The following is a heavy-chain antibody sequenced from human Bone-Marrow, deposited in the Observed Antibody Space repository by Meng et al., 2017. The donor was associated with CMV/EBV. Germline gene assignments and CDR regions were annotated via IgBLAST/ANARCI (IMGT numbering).Heavy chain of an antibody. J-gene: IGHJ3*02. Sequence: ASVKVSCKASGYTFTSYGISWVRQAPGQGLEWMGWISAYNGNTNYAQKLQGRVTMTTDTSTSTAYMELRSLRSDDTAVYYCARPRVEYSSPDDAFDIWGQGTMVTVSS. CDR3: ARPRVEYSSPDDAFDI. CDR1: GYTFTSYG. D-gene: IGHD6-6*01. CDR2: ISAYNGNT. V-gene: IGHV1-18*01.